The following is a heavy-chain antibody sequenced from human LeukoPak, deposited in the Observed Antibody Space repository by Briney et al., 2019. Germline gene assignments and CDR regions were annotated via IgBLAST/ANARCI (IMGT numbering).Heavy chain of an antibody. CDR3: ARVNSFDYGDYYYGMDV. CDR2: ISYSGNT. Sequence: PSETLSLTCTVSGGSINNHYWSWIRLPPGKGLEWIGYISYSGNTHYNPSLESRVTISVDTSKNQFSLKLSSVTAADTAVYYCARVNSFDYGDYYYGMDVWGQGTTVTVSS. D-gene: IGHD4-17*01. CDR1: GGSINNHY. J-gene: IGHJ6*02. V-gene: IGHV4-59*11.